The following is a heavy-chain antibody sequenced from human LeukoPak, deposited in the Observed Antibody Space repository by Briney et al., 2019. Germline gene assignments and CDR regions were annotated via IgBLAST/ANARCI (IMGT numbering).Heavy chain of an antibody. CDR3: AKTYGSGSLRPYEIDY. Sequence: PGGSLRLSCAASGFTFSSYAMSWVRQAPGKGLEWVSAISGSGGSTYYADSVKGRFTISRDNSKNTLYLQMNSLRAEDTAVYYCAKTYGSGSLRPYEIDYWGQGTLVTVSS. CDR2: ISGSGGST. D-gene: IGHD3-10*01. CDR1: GFTFSSYA. V-gene: IGHV3-23*01. J-gene: IGHJ4*02.